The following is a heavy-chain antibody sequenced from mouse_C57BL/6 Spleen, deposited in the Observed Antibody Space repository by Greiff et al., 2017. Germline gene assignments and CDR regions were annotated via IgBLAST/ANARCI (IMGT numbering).Heavy chain of an antibody. V-gene: IGHV1-15*01. CDR1: GYTFTDYE. CDR3: TIYDGYYEGY. D-gene: IGHD2-3*01. J-gene: IGHJ2*01. Sequence: VKLMESGAELVRPGASVTLSCKASGYTFTDYEMHWVKQTPVHGLEWIGAIDPETGGTAYNQKFKGKAILTADKSSSTAYMELRSLTSEDSAVYYCTIYDGYYEGYWGQGTTLTVSS. CDR2: IDPETGGT.